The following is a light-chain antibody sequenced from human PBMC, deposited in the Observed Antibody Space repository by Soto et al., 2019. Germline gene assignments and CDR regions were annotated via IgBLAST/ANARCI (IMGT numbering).Light chain of an antibody. CDR2: DAS. CDR1: QSISSK. Sequence: EIVMTQSPATLSVSPGERATLSCRASQSISSKLAWYQQKGGQAPRLLIYDASTRATGIQARLSGSGSGTDFTLTITSLQSEDFAVYDCQQDNNWWRKLGNGTRVDLK. CDR3: QQDNNWWRK. V-gene: IGKV3-15*01. J-gene: IGKJ1*01.